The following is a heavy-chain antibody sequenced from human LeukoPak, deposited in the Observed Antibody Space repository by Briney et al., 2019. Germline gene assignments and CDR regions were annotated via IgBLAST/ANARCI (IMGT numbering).Heavy chain of an antibody. V-gene: IGHV1-2*02. CDR2: INPNSGDT. CDR3: ARDRAYSSSCIDY. J-gene: IGHJ4*02. D-gene: IGHD6-13*01. CDR1: GYIFTGYY. Sequence: GASVKVSCKASGYIFTGYYMHWVRQAPGQGLEWMGWINPNSGDTNYAQKFQGRVTMTRDTSISTAYMELTRLRSDDTAVYYCARDRAYSSSCIDYWGQGTLVTVSS.